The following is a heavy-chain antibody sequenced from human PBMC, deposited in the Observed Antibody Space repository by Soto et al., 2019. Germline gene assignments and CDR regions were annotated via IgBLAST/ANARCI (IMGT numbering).Heavy chain of an antibody. CDR2: ISSSSSYI. Sequence: GGSLRLSCAASGFTFSSYSMNWVRQAPGKGLEWVSSISSSSSYIYYADSGKGRFTISRDNAKNSLYLQMNSLRAEDTAVYYCARDAGPVWWPGYYYFDYWGQGTLVTVSS. V-gene: IGHV3-21*01. D-gene: IGHD2-21*01. CDR1: GFTFSSYS. CDR3: ARDAGPVWWPGYYYFDY. J-gene: IGHJ4*02.